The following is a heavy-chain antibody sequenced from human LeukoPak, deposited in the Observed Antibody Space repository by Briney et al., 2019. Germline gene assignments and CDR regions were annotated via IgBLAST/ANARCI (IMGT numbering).Heavy chain of an antibody. CDR3: TRLAAAGSGRWAPDY. CDR2: ISSSSSYI. CDR1: GFTFSSYS. D-gene: IGHD1-14*01. Sequence: GGSLRLSCAASGFTFSSYSMNWVRQAPGKGLEWVSCISSSSSYIYYADSVKGRFTISRDNAKNSVYLQMNGLRAEDTAVYYCTRLAAAGSGRWAPDYWGQGTLVTVSS. V-gene: IGHV3-21*06. J-gene: IGHJ4*02.